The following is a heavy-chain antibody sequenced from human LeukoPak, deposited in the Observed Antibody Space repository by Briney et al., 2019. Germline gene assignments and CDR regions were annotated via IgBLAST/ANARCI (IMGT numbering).Heavy chain of an antibody. CDR3: ARGGYEPDDAFDI. CDR1: GGSISSSSYY. D-gene: IGHD1-1*01. Sequence: SETLSLTCTVSGGSISSSSYYWGWIRQPPGKGLEWIGSIYYSGSTYYSPSLRGRVTISLDRSKNQFSLNLSSVTAADTAVYYCARGGYEPDDAFDIWGQGTMVTVSS. CDR2: IYYSGST. J-gene: IGHJ3*02. V-gene: IGHV4-39*07.